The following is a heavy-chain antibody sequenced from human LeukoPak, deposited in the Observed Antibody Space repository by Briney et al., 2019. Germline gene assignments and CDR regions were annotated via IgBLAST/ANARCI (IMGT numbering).Heavy chain of an antibody. V-gene: IGHV3-53*01. CDR1: GFTVSTNF. CDR2: MYSGGST. J-gene: IGHJ4*02. Sequence: GGSLRLSCAASGFTVSTNFMSWVRQAPGKGLECVSFMYSGGSTYYADSAKGRFTISRDTSKNTLYLQMNSLRAEDTALYYCAKAKTSPGFPFEHWGLGTLVVVSA. D-gene: IGHD3-9*01. CDR3: AKAKTSPGFPFEH.